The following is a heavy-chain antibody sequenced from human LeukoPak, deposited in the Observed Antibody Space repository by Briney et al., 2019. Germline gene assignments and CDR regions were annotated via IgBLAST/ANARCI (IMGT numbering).Heavy chain of an antibody. CDR1: GGTFSSYA. CDR3: ARDGGNYDIFRSNYYYYMDV. V-gene: IGHV1-69*01. D-gene: IGHD3-9*01. CDR2: IIPIFGTA. Sequence: SVKVSCKASGGTFSSYAISWVRQAPGQGLEWMGGIIPIFGTANYAQKFQGRVTITADESTSTAYMELSSLRSEDTAVYYCARDGGNYDIFRSNYYYYMDVWGKGTTVTISS. J-gene: IGHJ6*03.